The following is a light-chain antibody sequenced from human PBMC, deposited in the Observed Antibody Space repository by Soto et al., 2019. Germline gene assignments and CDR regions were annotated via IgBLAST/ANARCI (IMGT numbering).Light chain of an antibody. CDR1: QSVSSY. J-gene: IGKJ5*01. V-gene: IGKV3-11*01. Sequence: DIVLTQSPATLSLSPGERATLSCRASQSVSSYLVWYQQKPGQAPRLLIYDASNRATAIPARFSGSGSGTDFTLTISSLEPEDSAVYYCQQRSNWPTFGQGTRLE. CDR3: QQRSNWPT. CDR2: DAS.